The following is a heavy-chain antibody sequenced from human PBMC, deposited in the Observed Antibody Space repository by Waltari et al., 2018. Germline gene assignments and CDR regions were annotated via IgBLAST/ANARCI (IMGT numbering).Heavy chain of an antibody. Sequence: ESKHSGRTNYNPALKMRVTRSVDTAKNQFSLKLSSVTAAETAVYYCARCLRWKYYYGSGSYPPKYYFDYWGQGTLVTVSS. CDR2: SKHSGRT. CDR3: ARCLRWKYYYGSGSYPPKYYFDY. D-gene: IGHD3-10*01. V-gene: IGHV4-34*01. J-gene: IGHJ4*02.